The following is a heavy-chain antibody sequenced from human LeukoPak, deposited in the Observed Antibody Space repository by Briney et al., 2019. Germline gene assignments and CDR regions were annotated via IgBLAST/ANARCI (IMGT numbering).Heavy chain of an antibody. CDR2: IYHSGST. D-gene: IGHD4-23*01. V-gene: IGHV4-4*02. J-gene: IGHJ4*02. CDR1: GGSISSSNW. Sequence: PSGTLSLTCAVSGGSISSSNWWSWVRQPPGKGLEWIGEIYHSGSTYYSPSLKSRVTISVDTSKNQFSLKLSSVTAADTAVYYCARRVVGGVTPEFDYWGQGTLVTVSS. CDR3: ARRVVGGVTPEFDY.